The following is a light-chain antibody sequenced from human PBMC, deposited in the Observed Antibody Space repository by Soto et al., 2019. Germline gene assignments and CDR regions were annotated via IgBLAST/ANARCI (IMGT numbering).Light chain of an antibody. CDR1: QRSSNC. J-gene: IGKJ1*01. V-gene: IGKV1-5*03. Sequence: DIQMTQSPSTLPASVGARVTITCRGSQRSSNCLAGYQQKTGKDPKLLIYKASTLKSGGPSRFSGSGSGTEYSLTISSLLPEDFAVYYCQQSYSMPWTFGQGTKVDIK. CDR3: QQSYSMPWT. CDR2: KAS.